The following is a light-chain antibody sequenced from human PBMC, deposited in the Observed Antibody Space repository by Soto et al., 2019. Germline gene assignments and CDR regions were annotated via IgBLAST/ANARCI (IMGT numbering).Light chain of an antibody. CDR1: QSVSSSY. Sequence: ENVLTQSPGTLSLSPGEVATLSCRASQSVSSSYLAWYQQKPGQAPRLLISGASSRATAIPDRFSGSGSGTDFTLTISRLEPEDFAVYYCQQYGGSPQITFGQGTRLEIK. CDR3: QQYGGSPQIT. V-gene: IGKV3-20*01. CDR2: GAS. J-gene: IGKJ5*01.